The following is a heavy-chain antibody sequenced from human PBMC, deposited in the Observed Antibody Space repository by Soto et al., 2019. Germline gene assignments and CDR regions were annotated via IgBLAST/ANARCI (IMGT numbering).Heavy chain of an antibody. CDR2: ISGTASRT. V-gene: IGHV3-23*01. CDR1: GFTPTTTP. D-gene: IGHD3-9*01. Sequence: PGGSLRLSCAGSGFTPTTTPLSWVRQPPGKGLEWVTTISGTASRTYYVDSVKGRFIISRNNSKNTVTMKLNNLTVEDKAVYYCAASFRYFDNWGQGTRVTVSS. CDR3: AASFRYFDN. J-gene: IGHJ4*02.